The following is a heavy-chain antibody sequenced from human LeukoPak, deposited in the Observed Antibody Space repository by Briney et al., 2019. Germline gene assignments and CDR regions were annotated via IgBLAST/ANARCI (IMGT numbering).Heavy chain of an antibody. Sequence: SQTLSLTCAISGDSVSSNSVAWNWIRQSPSRGLEWLGRTYYRSKWYNDYAVSVKRRITINADTSKNQFSLQLNSVTPEDTAVYYCARKVTTAGKESFDYWGQGTLVPLCS. CDR2: TYYRSKWYN. CDR3: ARKVTTAGKESFDY. D-gene: IGHD6-13*01. J-gene: IGHJ4*02. V-gene: IGHV6-1*01. CDR1: GDSVSSNSVA.